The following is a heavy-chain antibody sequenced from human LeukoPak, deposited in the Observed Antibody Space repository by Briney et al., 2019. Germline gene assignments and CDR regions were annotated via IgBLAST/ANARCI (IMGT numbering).Heavy chain of an antibody. V-gene: IGHV4-4*02. D-gene: IGHD5-12*01. CDR2: IYHSGST. Sequence: KPSETLSLTCGVSGGSISSSYWWSWVRQPPGKGLEWIGEIYHSGSTNYNPSLKSRVTISMDKSKNQFSLKLSSVTAADTAVYYCAREEYSGYDYGIDYWGQGTLVTVSS. CDR1: GGSISSSYW. J-gene: IGHJ4*02. CDR3: AREEYSGYDYGIDY.